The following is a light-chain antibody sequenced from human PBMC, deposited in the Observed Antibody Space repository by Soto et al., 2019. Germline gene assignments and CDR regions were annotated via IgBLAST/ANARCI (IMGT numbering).Light chain of an antibody. Sequence: EIVMTQSPASLSVSPWERVTLSCRAGQGVTTNFAWYQQKSGQSPRLLRYEVSTRATGVPARVSGTGSETDFTLTISGLQSEDSAVYFCQQYNNWPFSFGQGTRLEIK. CDR1: QGVTTN. V-gene: IGKV3-15*01. CDR3: QQYNNWPFS. J-gene: IGKJ5*01. CDR2: EVS.